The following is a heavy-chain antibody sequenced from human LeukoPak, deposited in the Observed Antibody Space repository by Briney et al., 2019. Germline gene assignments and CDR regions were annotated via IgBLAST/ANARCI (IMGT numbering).Heavy chain of an antibody. CDR1: GFTFSSYS. J-gene: IGHJ4*02. CDR3: AKDSIRITESGFGIDY. Sequence: GGSLRLSCVVSGFTFSSYSINWVRQAPGKGLEWVSYISSSSSTIYYADSVKGRFSISRDNAKNSLFLQMNRLRAEDTAVYYCAKDSIRITESGFGIDYWGQGTLVTVSS. D-gene: IGHD3-3*01. CDR2: ISSSSSTI. V-gene: IGHV3-48*01.